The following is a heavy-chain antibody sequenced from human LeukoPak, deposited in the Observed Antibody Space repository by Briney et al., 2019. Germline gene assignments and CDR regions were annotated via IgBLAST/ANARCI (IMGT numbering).Heavy chain of an antibody. CDR3: AKDTSPAGYSSSWYYHYYYYYMDV. Sequence: PGGSLRLSCAASGFTFDDYGMSWVRQAPGKGLEWVSGINWNGGSTGYADSVKGRFTISRDNSKNSLYLQMNSLRTEDTALYYCAKDTSPAGYSSSWYYHYYYYYMDVWGKGTTVTVSS. V-gene: IGHV3-20*04. CDR2: INWNGGST. D-gene: IGHD6-13*01. CDR1: GFTFDDYG. J-gene: IGHJ6*03.